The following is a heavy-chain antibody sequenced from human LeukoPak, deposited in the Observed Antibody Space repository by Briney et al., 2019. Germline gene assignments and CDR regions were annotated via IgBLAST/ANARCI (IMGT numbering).Heavy chain of an antibody. Sequence: GGSLRLSCAASGFTFSSYAISWVRQAPGERLGWVSAISGSGGSTYYADSVKGRFTISRDKSKNTLYLQMNSRRAEDTAVYYCAKDGPSVVVVAATLDYWGQGTLVTVSS. D-gene: IGHD2-15*01. J-gene: IGHJ4*02. CDR1: GFTFSSYA. CDR3: AKDGPSVVVVAATLDY. CDR2: ISGSGGST. V-gene: IGHV3-23*01.